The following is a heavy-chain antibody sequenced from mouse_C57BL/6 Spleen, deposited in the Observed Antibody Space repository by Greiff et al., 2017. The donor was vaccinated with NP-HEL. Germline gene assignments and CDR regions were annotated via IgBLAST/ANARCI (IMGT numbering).Heavy chain of an antibody. CDR1: GYTFTSYW. Sequence: QVQLQQPGAELVRPGTSVKLSCKASGYTFTSYWMHWVKQRPGQGLEWIGVIDPSDSYTNYNQKFKGKATLTVDTSSSTAYMQLSSLTSEDSAVYYCARGDYYGSRYWYFDVWGTGTTVTVSS. V-gene: IGHV1-59*01. CDR2: IDPSDSYT. D-gene: IGHD1-1*01. J-gene: IGHJ1*03. CDR3: ARGDYYGSRYWYFDV.